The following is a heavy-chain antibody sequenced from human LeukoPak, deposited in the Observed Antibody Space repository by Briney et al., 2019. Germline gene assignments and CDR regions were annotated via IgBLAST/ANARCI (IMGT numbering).Heavy chain of an antibody. CDR2: ISSSGSTI. V-gene: IGHV3-11*01. CDR3: ARDNSSSWYELDY. CDR1: GSTFSDYY. D-gene: IGHD6-13*01. Sequence: GGSLRLSCAASGSTFSDYYMSWIRQAPGKGLEWVSYISSSGSTIYYADSVKGRFTISRDNAKNSLYLQMNSLRAEDTAVYYCARDNSSSWYELDYWGQGTLVTVSS. J-gene: IGHJ4*02.